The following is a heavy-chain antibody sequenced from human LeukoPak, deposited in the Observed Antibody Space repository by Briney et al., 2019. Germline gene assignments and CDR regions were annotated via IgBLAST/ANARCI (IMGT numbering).Heavy chain of an antibody. CDR2: INPKSGGT. CDR3: ARPSSSSWHGFDP. V-gene: IGHV1-2*02. J-gene: IGHJ5*02. CDR1: GYTFTGYY. Sequence: ASVKVSCKASGYTFTGYYVHWVRQAPGQGLEWMGWINPKSGGTNYAQKFQGRVTMTRDTSISTAYMDLSSLKSDDTAVYYCARPSSSSWHGFDPWGQGTLVTVSS. D-gene: IGHD6-13*01.